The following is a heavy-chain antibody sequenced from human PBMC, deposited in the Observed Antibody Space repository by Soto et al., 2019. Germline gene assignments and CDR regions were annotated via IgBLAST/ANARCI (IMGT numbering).Heavy chain of an antibody. J-gene: IGHJ4*02. D-gene: IGHD6-13*01. CDR2: ISGSGGST. CDR1: GFTFSSYA. Sequence: HPGGSLRLSCAASGFTFSSYAMSWVRQAPGKGLEWVSAISGSGGSTYYADSVKGRFTISRDNSKNTLYLQMNSLRAEDTAVYYCAKLPHIAAAGNIDYWGQGTLVTVSS. V-gene: IGHV3-23*01. CDR3: AKLPHIAAAGNIDY.